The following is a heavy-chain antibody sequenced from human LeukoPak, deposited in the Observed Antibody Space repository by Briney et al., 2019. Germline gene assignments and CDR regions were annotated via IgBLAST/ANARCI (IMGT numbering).Heavy chain of an antibody. CDR2: IHPRDSDT. D-gene: IGHD6-13*01. Sequence: GESLKISCKGSGYSFTNYWIGWVRQMPGKGLEWMGIIHPRDSDTRYSPSFQGQVTISADKSINTAYLQWSSLKASDTAIYYCARQVAAAGTGGLLLGYGMDVWGQGTTVTVSS. J-gene: IGHJ6*02. CDR1: GYSFTNYW. CDR3: ARQVAAAGTGGLLLGYGMDV. V-gene: IGHV5-51*01.